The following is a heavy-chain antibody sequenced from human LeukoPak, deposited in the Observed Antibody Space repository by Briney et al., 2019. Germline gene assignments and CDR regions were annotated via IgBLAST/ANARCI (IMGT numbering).Heavy chain of an antibody. D-gene: IGHD3-22*01. J-gene: IGHJ4*02. CDR3: VSTYYYDSGGSPDY. V-gene: IGHV1-69*06. CDR2: IIPIFGTA. CDR1: GYTFTSLA. Sequence: SVKVSCKASGYTFTSLAITWVRQAPGEGLEWMGRIIPIFGTANYAQKFQGTVTITADKSTSTTYLELSSLRSEDTAMYYCVSTYYYDSGGSPDYWGQGTLVIVSS.